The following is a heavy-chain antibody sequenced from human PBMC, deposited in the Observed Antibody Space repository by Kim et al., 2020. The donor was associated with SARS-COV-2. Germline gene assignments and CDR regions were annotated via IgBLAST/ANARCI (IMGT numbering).Heavy chain of an antibody. D-gene: IGHD3-10*01. V-gene: IGHV3-23*01. Sequence: YADSVMVRFTISIDNSKNTLYLQMNSVRAEDTAVYYCANRVSYGPNWFDPWGQGTLVTVSS. J-gene: IGHJ5*02. CDR3: ANRVSYGPNWFDP.